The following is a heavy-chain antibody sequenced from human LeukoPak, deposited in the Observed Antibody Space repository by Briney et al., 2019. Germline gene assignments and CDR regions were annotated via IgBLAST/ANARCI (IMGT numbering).Heavy chain of an antibody. CDR1: GFTFSSYA. J-gene: IGHJ4*02. V-gene: IGHV3-30-3*01. D-gene: IGHD3-22*01. CDR2: ISYDGSNK. CDR3: ARELEYYYDSSGYLYY. Sequence: AGGSLRLSCAASGFTFSSYAMHWVRQAPGKGLEWVAFISYDGSNKYYADSVKGRFTISRDNSKNTLYLQMNSLRAEDTAVYYCARELEYYYDSSGYLYYWGQGTLVTVSS.